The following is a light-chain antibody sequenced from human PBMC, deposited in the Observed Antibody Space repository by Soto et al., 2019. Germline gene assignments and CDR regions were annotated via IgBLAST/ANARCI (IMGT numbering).Light chain of an antibody. CDR3: QQYDTSPT. CDR1: QSVSGD. Sequence: EIVLTQSPATLSLSPGERATLSFRASQSVSGDLAWYHHKPGQAPRLLIYDASSRATGIPDRFSGSGSGTDFTLTISRLEPEDSAVYFCQQYDTSPTFGQGTKVDI. V-gene: IGKV3-20*01. J-gene: IGKJ1*01. CDR2: DAS.